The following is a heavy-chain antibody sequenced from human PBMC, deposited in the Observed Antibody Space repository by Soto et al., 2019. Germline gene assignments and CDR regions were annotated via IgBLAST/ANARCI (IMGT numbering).Heavy chain of an antibody. V-gene: IGHV4-39*01. Sequence: QLQLQESGPGLVKPSETLSLTCTVSGGSISRSSYYWGWIRQPPGKGLEWIGSIYYSGSTYYNPSPKSRVSTSVDASKNQFSLKPSSVSAADTAVYYSASHDYGGFGLWGQGTLVTVSS. J-gene: IGHJ4*02. CDR3: ASHDYGGFGL. D-gene: IGHD4-17*01. CDR2: IYYSGST. CDR1: GGSISRSSYY.